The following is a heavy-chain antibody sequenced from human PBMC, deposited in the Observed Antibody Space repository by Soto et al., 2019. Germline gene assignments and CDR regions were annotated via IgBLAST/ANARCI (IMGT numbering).Heavy chain of an antibody. D-gene: IGHD3-10*01. CDR3: ARVSGTTFFDL. CDR2: IKTDGTSI. V-gene: IGHV3-74*03. J-gene: IGHJ2*01. CDR1: GFTFSSYW. Sequence: SGGSLRLSCAASGFTFSSYWMHWVRQAPGKGLVGVSRIKTDGTSIMYADSVRGRFTISRDSAKNTLYLQMNSLRAEDTAVYFCARVSGTTFFDLWGRGTLVTVSS.